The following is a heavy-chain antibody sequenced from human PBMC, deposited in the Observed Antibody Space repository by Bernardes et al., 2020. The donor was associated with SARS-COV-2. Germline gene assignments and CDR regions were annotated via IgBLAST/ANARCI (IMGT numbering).Heavy chain of an antibody. D-gene: IGHD3-3*01. CDR3: ARQDIGAIFGVVITPAGMDV. CDR1: GGSIRSYY. J-gene: IGHJ6*02. Sequence: SDSLSVTCTVCGGSIRSYYWSWIRQPPGKGLEWIEYIYYSGSTNYNPSLKSRVTIPVDTSKNQFSLKLSSVTAADTAVYYCARQDIGAIFGVVITPAGMDVWGQGTTVTVSS. CDR2: IYYSGST. V-gene: IGHV4-59*08.